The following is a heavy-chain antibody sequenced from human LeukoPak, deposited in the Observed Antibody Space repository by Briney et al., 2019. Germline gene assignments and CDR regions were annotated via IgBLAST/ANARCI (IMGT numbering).Heavy chain of an antibody. Sequence: GASVKVSCKASGGTFSSYTISWVRQAPGQGLEWMGGIIPVFGTSNYAQKFQGRVTITTDESTSTVYMELSSLRSEDTAAYYCARVVEGAFDIWGQGTMVTVSS. V-gene: IGHV1-69*05. CDR1: GGTFSSYT. D-gene: IGHD2-15*01. J-gene: IGHJ3*02. CDR2: IIPVFGTS. CDR3: ARVVEGAFDI.